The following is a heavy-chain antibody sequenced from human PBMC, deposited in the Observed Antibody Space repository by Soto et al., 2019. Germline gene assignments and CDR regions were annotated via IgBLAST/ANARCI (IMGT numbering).Heavy chain of an antibody. V-gene: IGHV4-34*01. CDR2: INHSGST. CDR3: ARGIAVAGTGRTNYRIDY. CDR1: GGSFSGYY. Sequence: TLSLTCAVYGGSFSGYYWSWIRQPPGKGLEWIGEINHSGSTNYNPSLKSRVTISVDTSKNQFSLKLSSVTAADTAVYYCARGIAVAGTGRTNYRIDYWGQGTLVTVSS. J-gene: IGHJ4*02. D-gene: IGHD6-19*01.